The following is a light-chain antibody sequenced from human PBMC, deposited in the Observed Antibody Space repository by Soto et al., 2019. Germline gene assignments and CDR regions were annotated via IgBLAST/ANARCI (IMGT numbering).Light chain of an antibody. CDR3: SSYEDSSILM. CDR2: EVS. CDR1: SSDIGYYNY. J-gene: IGLJ3*02. Sequence: QSVLTQPASVSGSPGQSITISCTGTSSDIGYYNYVSWYQQHPGKAPKVIIYEVSNRPSGVFDRFSGSKSGNTASLTISGLQAEDEGDYYCSSYEDSSILMFGGGTKLTVL. V-gene: IGLV2-14*01.